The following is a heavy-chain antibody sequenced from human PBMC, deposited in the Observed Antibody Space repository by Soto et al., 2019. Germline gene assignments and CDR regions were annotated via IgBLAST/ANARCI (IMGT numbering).Heavy chain of an antibody. D-gene: IGHD3-22*01. CDR1: GYSFNNYW. CDR3: ATQGYDSSCYFDF. V-gene: IGHV5-51*01. J-gene: IGHJ4*02. CDR2: IYPGDSDT. Sequence: GESLKISCKASGYSFNNYWIGWVRQMPGKGLDWMGIIYPGDSDTKYSPSFRGQVTISVDKSIKTAYLQWSSLKASDTALYYCATQGYDSSCYFDFWGQGTLVTVSS.